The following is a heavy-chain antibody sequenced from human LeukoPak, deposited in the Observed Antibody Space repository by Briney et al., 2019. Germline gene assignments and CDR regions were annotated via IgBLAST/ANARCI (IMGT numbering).Heavy chain of an antibody. V-gene: IGHV3-30-3*01. D-gene: IGHD2-8*01. CDR2: ISYDGSNK. Sequence: GRSLRLSCAASGFTFSSYAMHWVRQAPGKGLEWVAVISYDGSNKYYADSVEGRFTISRDNSKNTLYLQMNSLRAEDTAVYYCARIYCTTANRVRWCMWYWGQGTLVTVSS. CDR3: ARIYCTTANRVRWCMWY. CDR1: GFTFSSYA. J-gene: IGHJ4*02.